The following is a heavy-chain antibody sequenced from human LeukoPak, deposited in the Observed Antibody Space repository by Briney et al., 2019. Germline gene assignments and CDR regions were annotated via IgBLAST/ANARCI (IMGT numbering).Heavy chain of an antibody. CDR1: GGTFSSYA. J-gene: IGHJ6*02. D-gene: IGHD3-10*01. Sequence: SVKVSCKASGGTFSSYAISWVRQAPGQGLEWMGGIIPILGTANYAQKFQGRVTITADESTSTAYMELSSLRSEDTAVYYCARLVVPGASYGMDVWGQGTTVTVSS. V-gene: IGHV1-69*13. CDR2: IIPILGTA. CDR3: ARLVVPGASYGMDV.